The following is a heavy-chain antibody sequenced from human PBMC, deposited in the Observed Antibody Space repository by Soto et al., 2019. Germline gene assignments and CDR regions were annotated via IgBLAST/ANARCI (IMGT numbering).Heavy chain of an antibody. J-gene: IGHJ4*02. D-gene: IGHD3-22*01. V-gene: IGHV3-23*01. Sequence: XRSMGLSFAASGFTFSTYAVRGVRQAAGKGLEWVSAISGSGDSTYYADSVKGRFTIARDNSKNTLYLIMNSLRPDDTAVYYSAKGGGYYYDSSGYYVDFDYWGQGTLVTVSS. CDR2: ISGSGDST. CDR1: GFTFSTYA. CDR3: AKGGGYYYDSSGYYVDFDY.